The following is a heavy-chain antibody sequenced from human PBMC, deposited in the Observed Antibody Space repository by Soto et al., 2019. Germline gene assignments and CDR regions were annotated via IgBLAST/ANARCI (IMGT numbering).Heavy chain of an antibody. D-gene: IGHD2-8*01. CDR2: ISYDGSNK. CDR1: GFTFSSYA. Sequence: QVQLVESGGGVVQPGRSLRLSCAASGFTFSSYAMHWVRQAPGKGLEWVAVISYDGSNKYYADSVKGRFTISRDNSKNTLYLQMNSLRAEDTAVYYXXXXXXXXXXTXGVCSXXYWGQGTLVTXXX. V-gene: IGHV3-30-3*01. J-gene: IGHJ4*02. CDR3: XXXXXXXXXTXGVCSXXY.